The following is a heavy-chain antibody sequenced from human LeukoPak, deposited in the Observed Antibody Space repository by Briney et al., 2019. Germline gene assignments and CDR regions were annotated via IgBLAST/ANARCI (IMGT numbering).Heavy chain of an antibody. J-gene: IGHJ5*02. V-gene: IGHV1-69*13. D-gene: IGHD3-22*01. CDR2: IIPIFGTA. Sequence: EASVNVSCKASGGTFSSYAISWVRQAPAQGLEWMEGIIPIFGTANYAQKFQGRVTITADESTSTAYMALSSLRSEDTAVYYCARLPGEAPSYYYDSSGYYQLYNWFDPWGQGTLVTVSS. CDR1: GGTFSSYA. CDR3: ARLPGEAPSYYYDSSGYYQLYNWFDP.